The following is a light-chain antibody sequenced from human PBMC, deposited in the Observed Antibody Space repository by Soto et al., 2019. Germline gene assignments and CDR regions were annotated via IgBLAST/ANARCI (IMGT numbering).Light chain of an antibody. CDR1: RSVSSY. V-gene: IGKV3-11*01. J-gene: IGKJ4*02. CDR2: DAS. Sequence: EIVLTQSPGTLSLSPGERATLSCRASRSVSSYLAWYQQKPGQAPRLLIYDASNRATGIPARFSGGGSGTDCTLTISTVEPEDFAVDDWQQFRSYPLTRGGGTNV. CDR3: QQFRSYPLT.